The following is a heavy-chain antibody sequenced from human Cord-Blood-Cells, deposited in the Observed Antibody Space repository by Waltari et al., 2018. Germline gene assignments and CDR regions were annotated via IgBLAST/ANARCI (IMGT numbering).Heavy chain of an antibody. J-gene: IGHJ4*02. CDR2: ISYDGSNK. Sequence: QVQLVESGGGVVQPGRSLRLSCAASGFIFSSYAMPWVRQAPGKGLEWVAVISYDGSNKYYADSVKGRFTISRDNSKNTLYLQMNSLRAEDTAVYYCARDLTTVVTPYWGQGTLVTVSS. V-gene: IGHV3-30*04. D-gene: IGHD4-17*01. CDR1: GFIFSSYA. CDR3: ARDLTTVVTPY.